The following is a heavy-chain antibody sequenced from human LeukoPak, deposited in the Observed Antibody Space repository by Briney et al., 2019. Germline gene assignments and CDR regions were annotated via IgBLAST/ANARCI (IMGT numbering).Heavy chain of an antibody. Sequence: KASETPSLTCTVSGGSISSYYWSWTRQPAGKGLEWIGRIYSTGSTNYNPSLKSRVTMSVDTSKNQFSLRLRSVTAADTAVYYCARQIASAGTAGFDFWGQGALVTVSS. CDR3: ARQIASAGTAGFDF. J-gene: IGHJ4*02. D-gene: IGHD6-13*01. CDR1: GGSISSYY. CDR2: IYSTGST. V-gene: IGHV4-4*07.